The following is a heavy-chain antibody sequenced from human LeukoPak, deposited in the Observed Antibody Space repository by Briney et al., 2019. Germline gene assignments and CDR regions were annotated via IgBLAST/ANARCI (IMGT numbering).Heavy chain of an antibody. Sequence: ASVKVSCKASGYTFTSYYMHWVRQAPGQGLEWMGIINPSGGSTSYAQKFQGRVTTTRDTSTSTVYMELSSLRSEDTAVYYCAREALNALAGVTPIDYWGQGTLVTVSS. CDR1: GYTFTSYY. CDR2: INPSGGST. V-gene: IGHV1-46*01. CDR3: AREALNALAGVTPIDY. J-gene: IGHJ4*02. D-gene: IGHD4-23*01.